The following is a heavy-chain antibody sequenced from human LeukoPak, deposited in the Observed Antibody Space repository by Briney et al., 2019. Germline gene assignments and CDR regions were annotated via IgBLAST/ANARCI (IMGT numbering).Heavy chain of an antibody. D-gene: IGHD3-22*01. J-gene: IGHJ5*02. CDR3: ARDSAHYYDSSGRRKNWFDP. Sequence: GASVKVSCKASGYTFTSYYMHWVRQAPGQGLEWMGIINPSGGSTSYAQKFQGRVTMTRDTSTSTVYMELGSLRSEDTAVYYCARDSAHYYDSSGRRKNWFDPWGQGTLVTVSS. V-gene: IGHV1-46*03. CDR2: INPSGGST. CDR1: GYTFTSYY.